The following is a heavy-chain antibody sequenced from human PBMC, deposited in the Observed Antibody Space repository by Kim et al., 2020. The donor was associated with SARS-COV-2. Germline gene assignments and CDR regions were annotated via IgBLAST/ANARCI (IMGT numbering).Heavy chain of an antibody. Sequence: PSLRSRVTRSGSTSKKQFSLKRSSVTAADTAVYYCARARNYDSSGSFDYWGQGTLVTVSS. J-gene: IGHJ4*02. V-gene: IGHV4-31*02. CDR3: ARARNYDSSGSFDY. D-gene: IGHD3-22*01.